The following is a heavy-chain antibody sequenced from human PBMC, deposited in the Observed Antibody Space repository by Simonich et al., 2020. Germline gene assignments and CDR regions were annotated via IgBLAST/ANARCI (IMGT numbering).Heavy chain of an antibody. CDR2: ISYDRSNK. CDR1: GFTFSSNA. V-gene: IGHV3-30*07. J-gene: IGHJ4*02. Sequence: GGGVVQPGRSLRLSCAASGFTFSSNAMDWVRQGPGKGLEWVAVISYDRSNKYYAATVKGRFTISRDISKNTLYLKMNSLRAKHTAVYNCARDLGSSYSFDYWGQGTLVTVSS. CDR3: ARDLGSSYSFDY. D-gene: IGHD6-6*01.